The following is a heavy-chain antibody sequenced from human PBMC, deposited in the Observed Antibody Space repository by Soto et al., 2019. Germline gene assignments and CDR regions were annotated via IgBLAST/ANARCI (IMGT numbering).Heavy chain of an antibody. CDR3: ARGEVAVAGTEGVSYYYYGMDV. D-gene: IGHD6-19*01. J-gene: IGHJ6*02. CDR2: IYYSGST. V-gene: IGHV4-61*01. CDR1: GGSVSSGSYY. Sequence: KPSETLSLTCTVSGGSVSSGSYYWSWIRQPPGKGLEWIGYIYYSGSTNYNPSLKSRVTISVDTSKNQFSLKLSSVTAADTAVYYCARGEVAVAGTEGVSYYYYGMDVWGQGTKVTVSS.